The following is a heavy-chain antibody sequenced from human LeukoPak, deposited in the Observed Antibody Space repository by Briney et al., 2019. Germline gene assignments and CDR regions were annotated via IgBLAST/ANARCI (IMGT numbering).Heavy chain of an antibody. CDR2: INPNSGDT. J-gene: IGHJ4*02. CDR3: ARKWIRGVVSTDY. Sequence: ASVKVSCKASGYTFTAYYMHWVRQAPGQGLEWMGWINPNSGDTNYAQKFQGRVTMTWDTSISTAYMELNSLTSDDTAVYYCARKWIRGVVSTDYWGQGALVTVSS. V-gene: IGHV1-2*02. CDR1: GYTFTAYY. D-gene: IGHD3-10*01.